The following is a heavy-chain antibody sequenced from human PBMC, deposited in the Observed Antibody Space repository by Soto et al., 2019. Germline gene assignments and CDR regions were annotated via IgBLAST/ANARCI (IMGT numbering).Heavy chain of an antibody. D-gene: IGHD2-2*01. CDR1: GFFFNNYD. V-gene: IGHV3-13*05. J-gene: IGHJ6*02. CDR3: ARAYTGQLPRRGDYYYALDV. Sequence: GGSLRLSCVGSGFFFNNYDMHWVRQVRGKGLEWVSAIGAADDPYYSVSVKGRFIVSRDNAQKSLYLQMNNLRAADTAVYFCARAYTGQLPRRGDYYYALDVCGRGTTVTVS. CDR2: IGAADDP.